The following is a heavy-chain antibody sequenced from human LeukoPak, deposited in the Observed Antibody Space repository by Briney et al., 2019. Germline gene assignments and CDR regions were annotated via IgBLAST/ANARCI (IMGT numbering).Heavy chain of an antibody. CDR2: IYSGGST. V-gene: IGHV3-53*01. CDR3: AKDRGTTVTKTDYFDY. J-gene: IGHJ4*02. D-gene: IGHD4-17*01. Sequence: GGSLRLSCAASGFTVSSNYMSWVRQAPGKGLEWVSVIYSGGSTYYADSVKGRFTISRDNSKNTLYLQMNSLRAEDTAVYYCAKDRGTTVTKTDYFDYWGQGTLVTVSS. CDR1: GFTVSSNY.